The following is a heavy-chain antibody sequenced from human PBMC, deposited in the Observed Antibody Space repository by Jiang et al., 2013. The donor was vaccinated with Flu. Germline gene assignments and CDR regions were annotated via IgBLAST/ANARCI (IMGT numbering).Heavy chain of an antibody. CDR1: GYSLSNFA. CDR3: ARDRGSYSSSSNWFDP. J-gene: IGHJ5*02. Sequence: KASGYSLSNFAMHWVRQAPGQRPSVDGMDRHQYWEPNRTAQAFTGRFVFSLDTSVNTAYLQINRLKAEDTAIYYCARDRGSYSSSSNWFDPWGQGTLGLRLL. CDR2: RHQYWEP. V-gene: IGHV7-4-1*02. D-gene: IGHD6-6*01.